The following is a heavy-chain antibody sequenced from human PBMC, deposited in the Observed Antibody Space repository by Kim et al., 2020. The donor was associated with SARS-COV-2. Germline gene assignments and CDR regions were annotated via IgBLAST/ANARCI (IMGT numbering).Heavy chain of an antibody. CDR3: ARSTREDFWSGRNTGGDY. CDR1: GFTFSSYS. Sequence: GGSLRLSCAASGFTFSSYSMNWVRQAPGKGLEWVSSISSSSSYIYYADSVKGRFTISRDNAKNSLYLQMNSLRAEDTAVYYCARSTREDFWSGRNTGGDYWGQGTLVTVSS. V-gene: IGHV3-21*01. J-gene: IGHJ4*02. CDR2: ISSSSSYI. D-gene: IGHD3-3*01.